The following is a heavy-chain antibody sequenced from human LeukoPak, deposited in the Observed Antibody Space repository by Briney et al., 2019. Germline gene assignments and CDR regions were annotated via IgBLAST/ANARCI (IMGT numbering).Heavy chain of an antibody. D-gene: IGHD1-1*01. CDR1: GFTFSGYE. CDR3: VRGHIPQYTTKWDNWFNP. CDR2: ISSSGNKI. J-gene: IGHJ5*02. V-gene: IGHV3-48*03. Sequence: PGGSLRLSCAASGFTFSGYEMNWVRQAPGKGRQGVSYISSSGNKIYYADSVKGRFTISRDNAKNSLYLHMNSLRAEDTAVYYCVRGHIPQYTTKWDNWFNPWGQGTLVTVSS.